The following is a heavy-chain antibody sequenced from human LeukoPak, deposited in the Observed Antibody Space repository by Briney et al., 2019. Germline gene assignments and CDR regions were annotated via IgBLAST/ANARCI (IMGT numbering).Heavy chain of an antibody. V-gene: IGHV1-46*01. CDR1: GYTFSNYY. CDR2: IIPSGGNT. J-gene: IGHJ4*02. D-gene: IGHD3-10*01. CDR3: VREFSGGLFDY. Sequence: SVKVSCKASGYTFSNYYMHWVRQAPGQGPEWMGIIIPSGGNTNYAQKFQGRVTITRDTSTSTVYLELSSLRSEDTAVYYCVREFSGGLFDYWGRGTLVTVSS.